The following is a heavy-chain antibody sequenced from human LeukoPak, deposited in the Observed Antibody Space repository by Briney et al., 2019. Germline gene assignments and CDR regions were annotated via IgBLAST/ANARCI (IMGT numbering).Heavy chain of an antibody. CDR3: TRVLPTIVDY. J-gene: IGHJ4*02. V-gene: IGHV4-39*02. Sequence: SETLSLTCTVSSGSISSSLHYWGWIRQPPGKGLEWIGNVYYSGSTSYNPSLQSRVTIAVDMSKNQFSLKVTSVTARDTAVYYCTRVLPTIVDYWGQGILVTVSS. CDR2: VYYSGST. CDR1: SGSISSSLHY. D-gene: IGHD2-15*01.